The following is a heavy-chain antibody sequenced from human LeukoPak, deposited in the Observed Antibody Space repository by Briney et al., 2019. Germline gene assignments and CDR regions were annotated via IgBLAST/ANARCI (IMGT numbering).Heavy chain of an antibody. Sequence: GGSLRLSCAASAFTFSNYCMHWVRQAPGKGLVWVSRINSDGISTGYADSVKGRFTISGDNAKNTLYLQMNSLRAEDTAVYYCARGLSVSVTTPLGYWGQGTLVTVSS. D-gene: IGHD4-17*01. CDR2: INSDGIST. CDR3: ARGLSVSVTTPLGY. V-gene: IGHV3-74*01. J-gene: IGHJ4*02. CDR1: AFTFSNYC.